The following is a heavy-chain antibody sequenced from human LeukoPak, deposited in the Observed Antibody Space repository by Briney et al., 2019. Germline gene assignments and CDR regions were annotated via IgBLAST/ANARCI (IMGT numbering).Heavy chain of an antibody. Sequence: GGSLRLSCAASGFTFSSYWLSWGRQAPGKRLEWVANIKQEGSEKYYVDSVKGRFTISRDNAKNSLYLQMNSLRAEDTAVYYCARDRGYCSSTSCRVADYWGQGTLVTVSS. V-gene: IGHV3-7*05. J-gene: IGHJ4*02. CDR3: ARDRGYCSSTSCRVADY. CDR1: GFTFSSYW. CDR2: IKQEGSEK. D-gene: IGHD2-2*01.